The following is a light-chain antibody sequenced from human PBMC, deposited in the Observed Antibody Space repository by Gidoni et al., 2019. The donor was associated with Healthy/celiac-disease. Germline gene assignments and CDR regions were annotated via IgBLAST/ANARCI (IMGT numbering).Light chain of an antibody. CDR1: SSDVGGYNY. Sequence: QSALTPPRPVSGSPGPSVTISCTATSSDVGGYNYVSWYQQHPGKAPKLMIYDVSKRPSGVPDRFSGAKSGNTASLTISGRQAEDEADYYCCSYAGSYTWVFGGGTKLTVL. V-gene: IGLV2-11*01. CDR2: DVS. CDR3: CSYAGSYTWV. J-gene: IGLJ3*02.